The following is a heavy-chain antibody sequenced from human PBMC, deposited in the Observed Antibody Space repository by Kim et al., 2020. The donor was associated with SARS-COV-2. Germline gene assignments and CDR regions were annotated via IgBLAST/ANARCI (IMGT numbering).Heavy chain of an antibody. CDR2: INPNSGGT. D-gene: IGHD3-22*01. CDR3: ASSSDSSGYPNWFDP. Sequence: ASVKVSCKASGYTFTGYYMHWVRQAPGQGLEWMGRINPNSGGTNYAQKFQGRVTMTRDTSISTAYMELSRLRSDDTAVYYCASSSDSSGYPNWFDPWGQGTLVTVSS. J-gene: IGHJ5*02. V-gene: IGHV1-2*06. CDR1: GYTFTGYY.